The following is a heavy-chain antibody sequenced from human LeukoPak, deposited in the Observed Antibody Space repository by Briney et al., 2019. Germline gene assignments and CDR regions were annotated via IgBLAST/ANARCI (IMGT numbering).Heavy chain of an antibody. Sequence: GGSLRLSCAASGFTFSSYAMHWVRQAPGKGLEWVAVISYDGSNKYYADSVKGRFTISRDNSKNTLYLQMNSLRAEDTAVYYCARGGDAFDIWGQGTMVTVSS. CDR3: ARGGDAFDI. CDR2: ISYDGSNK. D-gene: IGHD3-16*01. V-gene: IGHV3-30*04. J-gene: IGHJ3*02. CDR1: GFTFSSYA.